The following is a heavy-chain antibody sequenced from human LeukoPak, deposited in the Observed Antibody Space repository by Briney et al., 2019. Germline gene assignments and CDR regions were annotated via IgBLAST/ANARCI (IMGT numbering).Heavy chain of an antibody. Sequence: SETLSLTCAVYGGSFSGYYWSWIRQPPGKGLEWIGEINHSGSTNYNPSLKSRVTISVDTSKNQFSLKLSSVTAADTAVYYCASTAMTTVTNSWFDPWGQGTLVTVSS. J-gene: IGHJ5*02. V-gene: IGHV4-34*01. CDR2: INHSGST. CDR3: ASTAMTTVTNSWFDP. CDR1: GGSFSGYY. D-gene: IGHD4-17*01.